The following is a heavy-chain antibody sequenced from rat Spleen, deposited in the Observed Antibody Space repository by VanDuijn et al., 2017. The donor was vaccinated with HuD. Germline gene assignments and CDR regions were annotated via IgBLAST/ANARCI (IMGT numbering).Heavy chain of an antibody. CDR2: IIYDGSST. J-gene: IGHJ1*01. D-gene: IGHD2-5*01. CDR3: VRQGYLRDWYFDF. V-gene: IGHV5-29*01. Sequence: EVQLVESGRGLVQPGRSLKLSCVTSGFTFNNYWMTWIRQSPKKGLEWVATIIYDGSSTYYRDSVKDRFTISRDNAKSTLYLQMDSLRSEDTATYYCVRQGYLRDWYFDFWGPGTMITVSS. CDR1: GFTFNNYW.